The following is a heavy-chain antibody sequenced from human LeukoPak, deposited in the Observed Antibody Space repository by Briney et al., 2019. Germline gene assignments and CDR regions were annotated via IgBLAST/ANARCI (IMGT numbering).Heavy chain of an antibody. Sequence: GGSLRLSCAASGFTFSSYGMNWVRQAPGKGLEWVANINQDGSEKSYVDSVKGRFTISRDNAKNSLYLQMNSLRAEDTAVYYCARDQDLRDVYYYYGMDVWGQGTTVTVSS. CDR2: INQDGSEK. D-gene: IGHD3-10*02. J-gene: IGHJ6*02. V-gene: IGHV3-7*01. CDR3: ARDQDLRDVYYYYGMDV. CDR1: GFTFSSYG.